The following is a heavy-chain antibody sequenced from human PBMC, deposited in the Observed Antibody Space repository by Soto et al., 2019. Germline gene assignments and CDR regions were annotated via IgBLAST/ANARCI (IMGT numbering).Heavy chain of an antibody. CDR3: ASNGQQLDENWFDP. CDR1: GFTFSDYY. J-gene: IGHJ5*02. V-gene: IGHV3-11*01. Sequence: GGSLRLSCAASGFTFSDYYMSWIRQAPGKGLEWVSYISSSGSTIYYADSVKGRFTISRDNAKNSLYLQMNSLRAEDTAVYYCASNGQQLDENWFDPWGQGTLVTVSS. CDR2: ISSSGSTI. D-gene: IGHD6-13*01.